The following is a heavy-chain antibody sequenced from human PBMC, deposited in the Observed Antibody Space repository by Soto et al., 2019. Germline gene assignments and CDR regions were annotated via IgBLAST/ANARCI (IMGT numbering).Heavy chain of an antibody. CDR2: IIPIFGTA. Sequence: SVKVSCKASGGTFSSYAISWVRQAPGQGLEWMGGIIPIFGTANCAQKFQGRVTITADESTSTAYMELSSLRSEDTAVYYCAGDIVVVPAAMGPNGYYYYYYGMDVWGQGTTVTVSS. CDR1: GGTFSSYA. CDR3: AGDIVVVPAAMGPNGYYYYYYGMDV. J-gene: IGHJ6*02. V-gene: IGHV1-69*13. D-gene: IGHD2-2*01.